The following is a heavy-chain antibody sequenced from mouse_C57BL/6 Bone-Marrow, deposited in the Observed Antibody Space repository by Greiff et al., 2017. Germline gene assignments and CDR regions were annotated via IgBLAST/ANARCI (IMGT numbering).Heavy chain of an antibody. V-gene: IGHV1-49*01. CDR3: ARSRVGNYHYFDY. Sequence: LVESGAELVRPGSSVKLSCKDSYFAFMASAMHWVKPRPGHGLEWIGSFTMYSDATEYSENFKGKATLTANTSSSTAYMELSSLTSEDSAVYYCARSRVGNYHYFDYGGQGTTLTVSS. D-gene: IGHD2-1*01. J-gene: IGHJ2*01. CDR1: YFAFMASA. CDR2: FTMYSDAT.